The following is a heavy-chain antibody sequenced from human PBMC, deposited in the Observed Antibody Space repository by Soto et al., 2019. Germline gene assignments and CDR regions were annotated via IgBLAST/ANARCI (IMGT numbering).Heavy chain of an antibody. V-gene: IGHV1-8*01. CDR3: ARKSSGWSITTYYYYYGMDV. D-gene: IGHD6-19*01. J-gene: IGHJ6*02. CDR2: MNPNSGNT. Sequence: VASVKVSCKASGYTFTSYDINWVRQATGQGLEWMGWMNPNSGNTGYAQKFQGRVTMTRNTSISTAYMELSSLRSEDTAVYYCARKSSGWSITTYYYYYGMDVWGQGTTVTVSS. CDR1: GYTFTSYD.